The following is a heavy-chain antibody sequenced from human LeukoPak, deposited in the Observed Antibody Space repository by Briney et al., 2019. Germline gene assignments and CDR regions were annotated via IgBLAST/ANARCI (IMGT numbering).Heavy chain of an antibody. J-gene: IGHJ5*02. V-gene: IGHV3-23*01. Sequence: GGSLRLSCAASGFTFSSYAMGWVRQAPGKGLEWVSAISGSGGSTYYADSVKGRFTISRDNAKNTLYLQMNSLRAEDTAVYYCAGSYSYNWFDPWGQGTLVTVSS. D-gene: IGHD5-18*01. CDR2: ISGSGGST. CDR1: GFTFSSYA. CDR3: AGSYSYNWFDP.